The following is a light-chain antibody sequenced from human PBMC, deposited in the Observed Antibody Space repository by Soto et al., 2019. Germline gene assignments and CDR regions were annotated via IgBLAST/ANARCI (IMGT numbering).Light chain of an antibody. CDR3: QQLNSYPLFT. Sequence: DIQLTQSPSFLSASVGDRVTITCRASQGISSYLAWYQQKXXXXPKLLIYAASTLQSGVPSRFSGSGSGTEFTLTISSLQPEDFATYYCQQLNSYPLFTFGPGTKVDIK. V-gene: IGKV1-9*01. CDR1: QGISSY. J-gene: IGKJ3*01. CDR2: AAS.